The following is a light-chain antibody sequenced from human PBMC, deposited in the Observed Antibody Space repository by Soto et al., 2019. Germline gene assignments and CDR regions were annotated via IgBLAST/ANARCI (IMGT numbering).Light chain of an antibody. CDR3: QQYFNWWT. V-gene: IGKV3-15*01. CDR1: QTVNTN. Sequence: VVTTQSPATLSVSLGERATLSCRASQTVNTNLAGYQQKPGQAPRLLVYGASTRATGIPTRFSGSGSGTEFTLTIYSLQSEDLAIYYCQQYFNWWTFGQGTKVDIK. J-gene: IGKJ1*01. CDR2: GAS.